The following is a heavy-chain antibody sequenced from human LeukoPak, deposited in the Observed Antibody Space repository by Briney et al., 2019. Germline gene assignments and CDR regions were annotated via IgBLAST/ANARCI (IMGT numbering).Heavy chain of an antibody. CDR1: GYSFTNYW. J-gene: IGHJ4*02. CDR2: IYPGDSDT. V-gene: IGHV5-51*01. Sequence: RGESLKISCKGSGYSFTNYWIAWVRQMPGKGLEWMGIIYPGDSDTRYSPSFQGQVTISADKSISTAYLQWSSLKASDTSMYYCARRGYYDSSGYYNFDYWGQETLVTVSS. CDR3: ARRGYYDSSGYYNFDY. D-gene: IGHD3-22*01.